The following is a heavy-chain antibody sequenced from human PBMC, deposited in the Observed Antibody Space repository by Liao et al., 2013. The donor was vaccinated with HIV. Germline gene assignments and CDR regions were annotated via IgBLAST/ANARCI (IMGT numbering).Heavy chain of an antibody. Sequence: QVQLQESGPGLVKPSQTLSLTCSVSGGSIGSGSYYWSWIRQPAGKGLEWIGRIYTSGRTNYNPSLKSRVVLSGDTSKNQFSLKLTSVTAADTAVYYCARGVRDSSGYYKFVIGGFDIWGQGTTVTVSS. D-gene: IGHD3-22*01. CDR3: ARGVRDSSGYYKFVIGGFDI. CDR1: GGSIGSGSYY. J-gene: IGHJ3*02. CDR2: IYTSGRT. V-gene: IGHV4-61*02.